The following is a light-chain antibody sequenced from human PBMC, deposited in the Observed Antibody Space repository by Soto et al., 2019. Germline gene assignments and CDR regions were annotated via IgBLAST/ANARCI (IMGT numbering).Light chain of an antibody. V-gene: IGKV1-39*01. CDR3: QQSDSAPYT. CDR2: STS. CDR1: QSISSY. J-gene: IGKJ2*01. Sequence: DIQMTQSPSSLSASVGDRVTITCRASQSISSYLNWCQQKPGKAPKLLIYSTSTLQSGVPSRFSGSGSGTDFTLTISSLQPEDFAIYFCQQSDSAPYTFGQGTKLQIK.